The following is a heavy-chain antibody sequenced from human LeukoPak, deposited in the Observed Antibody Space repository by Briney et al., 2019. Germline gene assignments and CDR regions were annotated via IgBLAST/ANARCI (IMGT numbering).Heavy chain of an antibody. J-gene: IGHJ6*02. Sequence: ASVKVSCKASGYTFTSYAMNWVRQAPGQGLEWMGWINTNTGNPTYAQGFTGRFVFSLDPSISTAYLQISSLQAEDTAVYYCARDHPLGYSGYYYYYGMDVWGQGTTVTVS. V-gene: IGHV7-4-1*02. CDR1: GYTFTSYA. CDR2: INTNTGNP. CDR3: ARDHPLGYSGYYYYYGMDV. D-gene: IGHD5-12*01.